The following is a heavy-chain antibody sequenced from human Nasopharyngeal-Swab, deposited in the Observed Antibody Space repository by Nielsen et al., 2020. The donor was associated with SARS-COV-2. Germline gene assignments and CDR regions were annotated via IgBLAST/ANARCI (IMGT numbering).Heavy chain of an antibody. V-gene: IGHV1-8*01. J-gene: IGHJ3*02. CDR2: MNPNSGNT. Sequence: WVRQAPGQGLEWMGWMNPNSGNTGYAQKFRGRVTMTRNTSISTACMELSSLRSEDTAVYYCARGVTGTVVVPAATDGGGGDDAFDIWGQGTMVTVSS. CDR3: ARGVTGTVVVPAATDGGGGDDAFDI. D-gene: IGHD2-2*01.